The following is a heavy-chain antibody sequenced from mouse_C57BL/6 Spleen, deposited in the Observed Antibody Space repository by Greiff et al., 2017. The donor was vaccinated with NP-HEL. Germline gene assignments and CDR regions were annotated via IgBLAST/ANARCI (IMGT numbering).Heavy chain of an antibody. CDR3: ARVTTVVGGYYYAMDY. V-gene: IGHV1-7*01. CDR2: INPSSGYT. D-gene: IGHD1-1*01. J-gene: IGHJ4*01. CDR1: GYTFTSYW. Sequence: VQLQQSGAELAKPGASVKLSCKASGYTFTSYWMHWVKQRPGQGLEWIGYINPSSGYTKYNQKFKDKATLTADKSSSTAYMQLSSLTYEDSAVYYCARVTTVVGGYYYAMDYWGQGTSGTVSS.